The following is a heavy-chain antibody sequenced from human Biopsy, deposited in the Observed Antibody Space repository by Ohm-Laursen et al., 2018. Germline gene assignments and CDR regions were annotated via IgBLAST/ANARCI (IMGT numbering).Heavy chain of an antibody. CDR1: GYTFAGYY. CDR3: ARVPAYPSIDGYYGLDL. D-gene: IGHD3-9*01. Sequence: SVTVSCKASGYTFAGYYLHWVRQAPGHGLEWMGWINPNSGNANYAQSFQGRLTVTRGTSISTAYMELTSLTFGDTAIYYCARVPAYPSIDGYYGLDLWGQGTTVIVSS. J-gene: IGHJ6*02. V-gene: IGHV1-2*02. CDR2: INPNSGNA.